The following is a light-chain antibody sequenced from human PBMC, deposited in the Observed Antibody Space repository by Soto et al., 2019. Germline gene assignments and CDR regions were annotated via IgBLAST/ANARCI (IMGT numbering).Light chain of an antibody. Sequence: EIVLTQSPGTLSLSPGERATLSCRARQTVTSTYLAWYQQKPGQAPRLLIYGTSNRATGIPDRFSGSGSGTDFTLTISRLEPEDFAVYYCQQYGSYPITFGQGTRLETK. V-gene: IGKV3-20*01. CDR1: QTVTSTY. J-gene: IGKJ5*01. CDR2: GTS. CDR3: QQYGSYPIT.